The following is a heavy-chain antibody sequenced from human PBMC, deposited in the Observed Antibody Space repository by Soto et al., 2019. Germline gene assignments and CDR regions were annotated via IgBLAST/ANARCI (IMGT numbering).Heavy chain of an antibody. CDR2: ISSSSSYI. D-gene: IGHD6-13*01. CDR1: GFSFSSYS. CDR3: ARGLFGSSWYDWFDP. Sequence: AGGSLRLSCAASGFSFSSYSMNWVRQAPGKGLEWVSSISSSSSYIYYADSVKGRFTISRDNAKNSLYLQMNSLRAEDTAVYYCARGLFGSSWYDWFDPWGQGTLVTVSS. V-gene: IGHV3-21*01. J-gene: IGHJ5*02.